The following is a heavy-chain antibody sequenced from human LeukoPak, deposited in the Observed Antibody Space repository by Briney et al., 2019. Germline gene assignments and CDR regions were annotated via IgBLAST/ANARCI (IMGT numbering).Heavy chain of an antibody. CDR2: ISAFNGDT. CDR3: ARTGGCNDTTCSTFRVRAFHI. J-gene: IGHJ3*02. Sequence: GASVKVSCEASGYSFTSYGRSWVRQAPGQGLEWMGWISAFNGDTKYAQHLQGRVTMTTETSTRTAYMELRRLTSDDTAVYYCARTGGCNDTTCSTFRVRAFHIWGQGTMVTVSS. V-gene: IGHV1-18*04. CDR1: GYSFTSYG. D-gene: IGHD3-3*01.